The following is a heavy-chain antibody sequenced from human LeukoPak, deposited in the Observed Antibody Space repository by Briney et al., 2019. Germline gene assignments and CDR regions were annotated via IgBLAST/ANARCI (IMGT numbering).Heavy chain of an antibody. CDR3: ARLWSTDCSGGTCPHQPNY. J-gene: IGHJ4*02. D-gene: IGHD2-15*01. CDR2: INYGGGT. CDR1: GASISNSAYH. V-gene: IGHV4-39*01. Sequence: SETLSLTCTVSGASISNSAYHWGWIRQPPGKGLEWIGSINYGGGTHYNPSLKSRVTISADKSKNQSSLKLSSVTATDTAVYYCARLWSTDCSGGTCPHQPNYWGQGTLVTVSS.